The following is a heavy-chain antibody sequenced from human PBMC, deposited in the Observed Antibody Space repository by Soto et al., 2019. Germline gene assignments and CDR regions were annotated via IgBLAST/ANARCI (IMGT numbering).Heavy chain of an antibody. CDR1: GGSFSGYY. CDR3: ARGKIIAAPNSLYYMDV. D-gene: IGHD6-6*01. J-gene: IGHJ6*03. Sequence: SETLSLTCAVYGGSFSGYYWSWIRQPPGKGLEWIGEINHSGSTNYNPSLKSRVTISVDTSKNQFSLKLSSVTAADTAVYYCARGKIIAAPNSLYYMDVWGTGPTVIVPS. CDR2: INHSGST. V-gene: IGHV4-34*01.